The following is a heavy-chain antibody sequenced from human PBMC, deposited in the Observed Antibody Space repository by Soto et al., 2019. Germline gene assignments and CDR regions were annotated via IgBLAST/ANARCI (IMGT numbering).Heavy chain of an antibody. D-gene: IGHD3-10*01. CDR2: IFTRDSET. V-gene: IGHV5-51*01. Sequence: ESLRISRKGPGHLFNNHWIGWVRQTPGKGLEWMGLIFTRDSETKTSPSFQGHVSFSVDNSINTVYLQWTSLKTTDTGIYFCARGYFDSGHGYDLWGQGTLVTVSS. J-gene: IGHJ5*02. CDR1: GHLFNNHW. CDR3: ARGYFDSGHGYDL.